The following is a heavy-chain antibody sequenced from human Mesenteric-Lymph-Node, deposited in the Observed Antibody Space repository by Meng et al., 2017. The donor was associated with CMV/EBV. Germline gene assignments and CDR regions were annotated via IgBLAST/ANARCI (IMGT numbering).Heavy chain of an antibody. V-gene: IGHV1-2*02. D-gene: IGHD1-26*01. CDR1: GYTFTSYD. CDR3: ARRVGALGV. CDR2: MNPNSGGT. J-gene: IGHJ4*02. Sequence: ASVKVSCKASGYTFTSYDINWVRQATGQGLEWMGWMNPNSGGTKYAQKFQGRVTMTRDTSISTAYMELSSLRSDDTAVYYCARRVGALGVWGQGTLVTVSS.